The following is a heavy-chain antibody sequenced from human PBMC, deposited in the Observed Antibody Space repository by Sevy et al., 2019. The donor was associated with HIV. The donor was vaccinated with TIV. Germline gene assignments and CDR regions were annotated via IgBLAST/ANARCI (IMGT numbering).Heavy chain of an antibody. Sequence: GGSLRLSCSASRFTFSSYALHWVRQAPGKGLEYVSTISDNGGSTYYADSVKGRFTISRDNSKNTLYLQMSSLRAEDTAVYYCLRGGWGSAYYYNEIDYWGQGTLVTVSS. CDR2: ISDNGGST. CDR3: LRGGWGSAYYYNEIDY. CDR1: RFTFSSYA. V-gene: IGHV3-64D*06. D-gene: IGHD3-10*01. J-gene: IGHJ4*02.